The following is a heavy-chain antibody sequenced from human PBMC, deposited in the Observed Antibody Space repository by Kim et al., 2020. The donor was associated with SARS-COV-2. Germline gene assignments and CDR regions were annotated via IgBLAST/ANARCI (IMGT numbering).Heavy chain of an antibody. J-gene: IGHJ6*02. CDR2: ISSSSSYI. V-gene: IGHV3-21*01. CDR3: AILNPSSADLELTHYYYYGMDV. CDR1: GFTFSSYS. Sequence: GGSLRLSCAASGFTFSSYSMNWVRQAPGKALEWVSSISSSSSYIYYADSVKGRFTISRDNAKNSLYLQMNSLRAEDTAVYYCAILNPSSADLELTHYYYYGMDVWGQGTTVTVSS. D-gene: IGHD1-26*01.